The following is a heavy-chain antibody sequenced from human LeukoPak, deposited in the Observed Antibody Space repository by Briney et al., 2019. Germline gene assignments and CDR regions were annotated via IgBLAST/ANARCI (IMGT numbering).Heavy chain of an antibody. D-gene: IGHD5-12*01. CDR1: GYTFTRYA. Sequence: ASVKVSCKASGYTFTRYAMNWVRQAPGQGLEWMGWISTNTGNPTYAQAFTGRFVSSLDTSVSTAYLQISSLKAEDTAVYYCAREVATIREDAFDIWGQGTMVTVSS. CDR2: ISTNTGNP. V-gene: IGHV7-4-1*02. CDR3: AREVATIREDAFDI. J-gene: IGHJ3*02.